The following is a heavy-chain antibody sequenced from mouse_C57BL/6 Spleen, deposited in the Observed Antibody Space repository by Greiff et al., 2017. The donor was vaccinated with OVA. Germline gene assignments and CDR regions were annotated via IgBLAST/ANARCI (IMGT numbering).Heavy chain of an antibody. CDR1: GYTFTSYD. D-gene: IGHD2-1*01. CDR2: IYPRDGST. V-gene: IGHV1-85*01. J-gene: IGHJ4*01. Sequence: QVQLQQSGPELVKPGASVKLSCKASGYTFTSYDINWVKQRPGQGLEWIGWIYPRDGSTKYNEKFKGKATLTVDTSSSSAYMELHSLTSEDSSVYFVASYDGKKGRAMDYWGQGTSVTVSS. CDR3: ASYDGKKGRAMDY.